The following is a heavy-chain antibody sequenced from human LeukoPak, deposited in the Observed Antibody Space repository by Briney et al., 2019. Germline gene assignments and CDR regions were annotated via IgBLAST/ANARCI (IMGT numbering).Heavy chain of an antibody. CDR3: ARAGSSGYYPLAN. D-gene: IGHD3-22*01. CDR2: IYSGGSI. J-gene: IGHJ4*02. V-gene: IGHV3-53*01. CDR1: GFTVSSNY. Sequence: PGGSLRLSCAASGFTVSSNYMDWVRQAPGKGLEWVSLIYSGGSIYYADSVKGRFTTSRDNSKNTLYLQMDSLRAEDTAMYYCARAGSSGYYPLANWGQGTLVTVSS.